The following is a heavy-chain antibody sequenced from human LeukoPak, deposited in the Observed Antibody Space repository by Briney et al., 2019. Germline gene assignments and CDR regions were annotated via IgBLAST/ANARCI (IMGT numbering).Heavy chain of an antibody. CDR3: ARDDLANVVVAAKDAFDI. D-gene: IGHD2-15*01. CDR1: GYTFTSYA. CDR2: INTNTGNP. V-gene: IGHV7-4-1*02. Sequence: ASVKVSCKASGYTFTSYAMNWVRQAPGQGLEWMGWINTNTGNPTYAQGFAGRFVFSLDTSVSTACLQISSLKAEDTAVYYCARDDLANVVVAAKDAFDIWGQGTMVTVSS. J-gene: IGHJ3*02.